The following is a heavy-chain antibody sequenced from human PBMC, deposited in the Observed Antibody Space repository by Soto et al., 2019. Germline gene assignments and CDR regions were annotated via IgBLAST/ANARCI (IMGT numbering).Heavy chain of an antibody. J-gene: IGHJ3*02. CDR3: AKDRGIAVAGMSVPDAFDI. CDR1: GFTFSSYA. D-gene: IGHD6-19*01. V-gene: IGHV3-23*01. Sequence: GGSLRLSCAASGFTFSSYAMSWVRQAPGKGLEWVSAISGSGGSTYYADSVKGRFTISRDNSKNTLYLQMNSLRAEDTAVYYCAKDRGIAVAGMSVPDAFDIWGQGTMVTVSS. CDR2: ISGSGGST.